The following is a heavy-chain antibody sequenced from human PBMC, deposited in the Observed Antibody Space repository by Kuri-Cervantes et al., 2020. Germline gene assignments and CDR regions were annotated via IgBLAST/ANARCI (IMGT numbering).Heavy chain of an antibody. D-gene: IGHD5-24*01. V-gene: IGHV3-30*18. J-gene: IGHJ3*02. CDR3: AKDTIPLDRTAAVGAFDI. Sequence: GGSLRLSCAASGFTFSSYGMHWVRQAPGKGLEWVAVISYDGSNKYYADSVKGRFTISRDNAKNSLYLQMNSLRAEDTALYYCAKDTIPLDRTAAVGAFDIWGQGTRVTCSS. CDR2: ISYDGSNK. CDR1: GFTFSSYG.